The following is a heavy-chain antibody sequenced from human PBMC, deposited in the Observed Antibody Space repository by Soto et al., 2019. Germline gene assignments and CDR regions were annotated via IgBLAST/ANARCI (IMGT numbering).Heavy chain of an antibody. D-gene: IGHD3-22*01. CDR2: ISSSSSYT. J-gene: IGHJ4*02. Sequence: QVQLVESGGGLVKPGGSLRLSCAASGFTFSDYYMSWIRQAPGKGLEWVSYISSSSSYTNYADSVKGRFTISRDNAKNSLYLQMNSLRAEDTAVYYCARGLTYYYDSSGYYALGYWGQGTLVTVSS. CDR1: GFTFSDYY. CDR3: ARGLTYYYDSSGYYALGY. V-gene: IGHV3-11*06.